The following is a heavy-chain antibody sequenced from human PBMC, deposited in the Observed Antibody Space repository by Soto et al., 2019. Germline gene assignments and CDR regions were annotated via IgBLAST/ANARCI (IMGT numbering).Heavy chain of an antibody. CDR1: GCSISSYY. Sequence: SETLSLACTVSGCSISSYYWSWIRQPPGKGLEWIGYIYYSGRTNYNPSLKSRVTISVDTSKNQFSLKLSSVTAADTAVYYCARGYCSSTICYIWDNWFDPWGQGTLVTVS. CDR2: IYYSGRT. D-gene: IGHD2-2*02. J-gene: IGHJ5*02. V-gene: IGHV4-59*01. CDR3: ARGYCSSTICYIWDNWFDP.